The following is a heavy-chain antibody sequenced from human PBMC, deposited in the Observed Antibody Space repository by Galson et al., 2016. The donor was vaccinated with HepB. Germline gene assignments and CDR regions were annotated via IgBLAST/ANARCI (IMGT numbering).Heavy chain of an antibody. D-gene: IGHD5-12*01. CDR1: GGSISRSRYF. CDR2: IYYNETT. V-gene: IGHV4-39*01. Sequence: SETLSLTCTVSGGSISRSRYFWGWIRQPPGRGLEWIGNIYYNETTYYNPSLGSRVSISVDTSKSQLSLKLNSVTAADTAVYYCARLGYSAYVLDSWGQGTRVSVSS. CDR3: ARLGYSAYVLDS. J-gene: IGHJ4*02.